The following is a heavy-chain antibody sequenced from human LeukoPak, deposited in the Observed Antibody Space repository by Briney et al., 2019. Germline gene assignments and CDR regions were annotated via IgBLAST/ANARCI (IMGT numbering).Heavy chain of an antibody. V-gene: IGHV3-11*04. Sequence: PGGSLRLSCAASGFTFSDYYMSWIRQAPGKGLEWVSYISSSGITIYYADSVKGRFTISRDNAKNSLYLQMNSLRAEDTAVYYCARDSHSSGWSYYYYMDVWGKGTTVTVSS. D-gene: IGHD6-19*01. CDR1: GFTFSDYY. CDR3: ARDSHSSGWSYYYYMDV. CDR2: ISSSGITI. J-gene: IGHJ6*03.